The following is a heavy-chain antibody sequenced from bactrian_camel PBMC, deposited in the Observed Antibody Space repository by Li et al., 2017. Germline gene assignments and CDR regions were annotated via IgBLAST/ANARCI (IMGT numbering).Heavy chain of an antibody. J-gene: IGHJ4*01. Sequence: HVQLVESGGGSVQAGGSLRLSCRVSGRDITRLNILGWFRQAPGKEREGVAAIGTKYGTTYYAGSVKGRFTITKDYAKNTLYLQMNSLKPDDTGMYYCAADRAAGAQYGYAYWGQGTQVTVS. CDR2: IGTKYGTT. D-gene: IGHD3*01. CDR1: GRDITRLN. V-gene: IGHV3-3*01. CDR3: AADRAAGAQYGYAY.